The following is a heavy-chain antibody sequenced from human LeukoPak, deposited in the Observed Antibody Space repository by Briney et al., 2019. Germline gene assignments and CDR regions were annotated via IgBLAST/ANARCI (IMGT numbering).Heavy chain of an antibody. CDR2: ISSSSSYI. CDR1: GFTFSSYS. J-gene: IGHJ4*02. Sequence: GGSLRLSCAASGFTFSSYSMNWVRQAPGKGLEWGSSISSSSSYIYYADSVKGRFTISRDNAKNSLYLQMNSLRAEDTAVYYCARDTSYGGNSFDYWGQGTLVTVSS. V-gene: IGHV3-21*01. CDR3: ARDTSYGGNSFDY. D-gene: IGHD4-23*01.